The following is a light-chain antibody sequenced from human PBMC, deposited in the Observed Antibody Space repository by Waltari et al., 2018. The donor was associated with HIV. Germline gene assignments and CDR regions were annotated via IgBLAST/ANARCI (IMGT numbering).Light chain of an antibody. CDR2: DIN. V-gene: IGLV2-14*03. CDR1: STDSRFYQY. Sequence: QSALTQPASVSGFPGQSINISCTGISTDSRFYQYVSWYQQHPGKIPRLIIFDINNRPSGISSRFSGSKSGDTASLTISGLQADDEADYFCTKYTSTNVLILFGGGTKVTVL. CDR3: TKYTSTNVLIL. J-gene: IGLJ2*01.